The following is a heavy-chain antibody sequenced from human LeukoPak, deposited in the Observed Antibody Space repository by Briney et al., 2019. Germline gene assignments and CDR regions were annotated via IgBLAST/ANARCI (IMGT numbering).Heavy chain of an antibody. V-gene: IGHV3-7*04. CDR3: ARESIVTGTIFDF. Sequence: GGSLTLSCAASGFTFNTYWMIWPRQAPGKGLEGVANIKQDGSKIYYVDTVKGRFTISRDNAKNSLYLQMNSLRAEDTAVYYCARESIVTGTIFDFWGQGTLVTVSS. D-gene: IGHD6-19*01. J-gene: IGHJ4*02. CDR2: IKQDGSKI. CDR1: GFTFNTYW.